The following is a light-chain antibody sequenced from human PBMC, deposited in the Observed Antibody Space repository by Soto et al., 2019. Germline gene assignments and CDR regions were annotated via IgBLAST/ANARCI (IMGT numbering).Light chain of an antibody. CDR3: QQTFSIPRT. CDR2: ETS. CDR1: QNVRSY. J-gene: IGKJ1*01. V-gene: IGKV1-39*01. Sequence: DMQMTQSPSSLSASVGDRVTIACRASQNVRSYLNWYQQKPGKAPDLLIYETSTLQSGVPSRFSGTGYGTDFTLTISSLQPEDFATYYCQQTFSIPRTFGHGTKVEIK.